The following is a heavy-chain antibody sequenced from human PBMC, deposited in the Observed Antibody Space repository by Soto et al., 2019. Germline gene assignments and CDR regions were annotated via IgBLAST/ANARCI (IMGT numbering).Heavy chain of an antibody. D-gene: IGHD4-4*01. Sequence: SQTLSLTCAISGDSVFSNSAAWNWIRQSPSRGLEWLGRTYYRSKWYNDYAVSVKSRITINPDTSKNQFSLQLNSVTPEDTAVYYCARDRTTVNYYCYGMDVWGQGTTVTVSS. CDR3: ARDRTTVNYYCYGMDV. CDR2: TYYRSKWYN. CDR1: GDSVFSNSAA. J-gene: IGHJ6*02. V-gene: IGHV6-1*01.